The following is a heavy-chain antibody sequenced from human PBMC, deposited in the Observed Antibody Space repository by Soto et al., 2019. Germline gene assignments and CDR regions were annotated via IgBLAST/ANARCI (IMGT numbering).Heavy chain of an antibody. CDR2: INHSGGT. V-gene: IGHV4-34*01. J-gene: IGHJ4*02. CDR1: GGSFSAYY. CDR3: ARRSVDTVDCSGFYEY. D-gene: IGHD3-22*01. Sequence: SETLSLTCAVYGGSFSAYYWSWIRQPPGKGLEWIGEINHSGGTSYNPSLKSRVTISVDTSKSQFSLKMTSVTAEDRAVYYCARRSVDTVDCSGFYEYWGQGTTITVSS.